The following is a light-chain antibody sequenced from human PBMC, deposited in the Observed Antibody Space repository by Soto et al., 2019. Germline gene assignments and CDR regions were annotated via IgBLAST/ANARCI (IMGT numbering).Light chain of an antibody. CDR2: SNN. CDR1: SSNIGNNF. V-gene: IGLV1-47*02. CDR3: ASWDDRLGAVI. Sequence: QLVLTQPPSASGTPGQRVTISCSGSSSNIGNNFGYWYQHRPGTAPKLLMHSNNLRPSGVPERISGSKSGTSASLAISGLRSEDEAVYYCASWDDRLGAVIFGGGTKLTVL. J-gene: IGLJ2*01.